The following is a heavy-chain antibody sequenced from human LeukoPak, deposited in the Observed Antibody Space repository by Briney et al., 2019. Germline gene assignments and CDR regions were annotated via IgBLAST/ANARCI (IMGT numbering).Heavy chain of an antibody. Sequence: PSATLSLTCAAHGGSFSGYYWSWIRQSPGKGLEWIGDINHSGSTNYNPSLKSRVTISVDTSKNQFSLKLSSVTAADTAVYYCARRRQYDSSLFWNFDLWGRGTLVTVSS. D-gene: IGHD6-6*01. CDR3: ARRRQYDSSLFWNFDL. V-gene: IGHV4-34*01. CDR2: INHSGST. CDR1: GGSFSGYY. J-gene: IGHJ2*01.